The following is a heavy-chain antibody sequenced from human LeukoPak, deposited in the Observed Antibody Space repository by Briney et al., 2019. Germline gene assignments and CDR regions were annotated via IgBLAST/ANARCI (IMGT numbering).Heavy chain of an antibody. D-gene: IGHD3-22*01. Sequence: GGSLRLSCAASGFTFSSYSMNWVRQAPGKGLEWVSSISSSSSYIYYADSVKGRFTISRDNAKNSLYLQMNSLRAEDTAVYYCAKVRLYDSSGYYRPYFDYWGQGTLVTVSS. J-gene: IGHJ4*02. CDR2: ISSSSSYI. CDR1: GFTFSSYS. V-gene: IGHV3-21*04. CDR3: AKVRLYDSSGYYRPYFDY.